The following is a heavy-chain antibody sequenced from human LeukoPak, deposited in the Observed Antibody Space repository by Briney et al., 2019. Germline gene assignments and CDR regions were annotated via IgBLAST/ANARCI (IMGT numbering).Heavy chain of an antibody. Sequence: ASVKVSCRASGYTFTGYYMHWARQAPGRGLEWMGWINPNSGGTNYAQKFQGRVTMTRDTSISTAYMELSRLRSDDTAVYYCARMFRYCSSTSCLPYFDYWGQGTLVTVSS. V-gene: IGHV1-2*02. CDR2: INPNSGGT. D-gene: IGHD2-2*01. J-gene: IGHJ4*02. CDR1: GYTFTGYY. CDR3: ARMFRYCSSTSCLPYFDY.